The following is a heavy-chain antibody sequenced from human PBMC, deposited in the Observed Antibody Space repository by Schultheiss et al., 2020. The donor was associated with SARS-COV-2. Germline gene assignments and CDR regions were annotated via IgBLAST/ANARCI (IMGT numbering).Heavy chain of an antibody. Sequence: GESLKISCAASGFTFSDYWVNWVRQAPGKGLEWVANIKPDGSEKYYVDSVKGRFTISRDNAKNSVYLQMNSLRAEDTAVYYCARGTGIAGRFDPWGQGTLVTVSS. D-gene: IGHD6-13*01. CDR2: IKPDGSEK. J-gene: IGHJ5*02. CDR1: GFTFSDYW. V-gene: IGHV3-7*01. CDR3: ARGTGIAGRFDP.